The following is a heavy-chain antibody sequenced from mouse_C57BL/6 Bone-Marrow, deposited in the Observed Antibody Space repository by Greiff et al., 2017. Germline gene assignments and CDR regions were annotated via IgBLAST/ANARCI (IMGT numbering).Heavy chain of an antibody. Sequence: VQLQQSGTVLARPGASVKMSCKTSGYTFTSYWMHWVKQRPGPGLEWIGAIYPGNSDTSYNQKFKGKAKLTAVTSASTAYMELNSLTNEDAAVEYCTKDGYYDWYFEVWGTGTTVTVSS. V-gene: IGHV1-5*01. J-gene: IGHJ1*03. CDR2: IYPGNSDT. CDR1: GYTFTSYW. D-gene: IGHD2-3*01. CDR3: TKDGYYDWYFEV.